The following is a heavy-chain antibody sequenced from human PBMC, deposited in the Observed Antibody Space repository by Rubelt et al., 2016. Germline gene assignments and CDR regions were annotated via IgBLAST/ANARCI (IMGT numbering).Heavy chain of an antibody. CDR2: IYYSGST. J-gene: IGHJ5*02. V-gene: IGHV4-34*11. CDR3: SRHETLAGRPGWFDR. CDR1: GGSFSGYY. Sequence: QVQLQQWGAGLLKPSETLSLTCAVYGGSFSGYYWSWIRQPPGKGLEWVGSIYYSGSTTYNPSLKSRLTISIDTSGNQFSLKRGPVTAAAAALYYCSRHETLAGRPGWFDRWGQGTLVTVSS.